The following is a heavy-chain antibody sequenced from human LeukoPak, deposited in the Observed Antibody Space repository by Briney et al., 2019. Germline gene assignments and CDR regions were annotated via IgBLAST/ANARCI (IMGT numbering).Heavy chain of an antibody. CDR3: AKASRYLGSGSYYRDAFDI. V-gene: IGHV3-30*18. CDR1: GFSFSSYG. J-gene: IGHJ3*02. D-gene: IGHD3-10*02. Sequence: GGSLRLSCAASGFSFSSYGMHWVRQAPGKGLEWVAVISYDGSNKYYADSVKGRFTISRDNSKNTLYLQMNSLRAEDTAVYYCAKASRYLGSGSYYRDAFDIWGQGTMVTVPS. CDR2: ISYDGSNK.